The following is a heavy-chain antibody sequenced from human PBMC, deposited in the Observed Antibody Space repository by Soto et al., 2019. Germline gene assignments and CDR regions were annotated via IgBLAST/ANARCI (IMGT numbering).Heavy chain of an antibody. CDR1: GYTFTSYG. J-gene: IGHJ6*02. V-gene: IGHV1-18*01. CDR3: ARDRAFCSGGSCYRNSEYYYGMDV. D-gene: IGHD2-15*01. CDR2: ISAYNGNT. Sequence: ASVKVSCKASGYTFTSYGISWVRQAPGQGLEWMGWISAYNGNTNYAQKLQGRVTMTTDESTSTAYMELRSLRSDDTAVYYCARDRAFCSGGSCYRNSEYYYGMDVWGQGTTVTVSS.